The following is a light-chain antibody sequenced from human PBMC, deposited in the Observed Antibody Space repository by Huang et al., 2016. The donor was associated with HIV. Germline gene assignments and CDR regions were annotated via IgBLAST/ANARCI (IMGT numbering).Light chain of an antibody. V-gene: IGKV3-20*01. Sequence: EIVLTQSPGTLSWSPGERATLSCRASQSISSSYLAWYQQKPVQAPRLLVYGASSMSAGIPDRFSGSGSGTDFTLTIHRLEPEDFAVYYCQQYGSSPLFTFGPGTKVDIK. J-gene: IGKJ3*01. CDR2: GAS. CDR3: QQYGSSPLFT. CDR1: QSISSSY.